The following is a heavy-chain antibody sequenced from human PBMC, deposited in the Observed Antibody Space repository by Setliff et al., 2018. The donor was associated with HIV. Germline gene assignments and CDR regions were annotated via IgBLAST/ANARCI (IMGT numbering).Heavy chain of an antibody. J-gene: IGHJ5*02. Sequence: SETLSLTCTVSGGSISSSSYYWGWIRQPPGKGLEWIGNIYYSRSTYYNPSLKSRVTISVDTSENQFSLRLNSVTAADTAVYYCARYRYYYDSSGYGRWFDPWGQGTLVTVSS. CDR2: IYYSRST. CDR1: GGSISSSSYY. D-gene: IGHD3-22*01. V-gene: IGHV4-39*01. CDR3: ARYRYYYDSSGYGRWFDP.